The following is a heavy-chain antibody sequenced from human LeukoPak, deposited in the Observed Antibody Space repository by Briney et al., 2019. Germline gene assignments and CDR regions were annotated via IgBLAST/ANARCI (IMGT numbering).Heavy chain of an antibody. J-gene: IGHJ5*02. CDR3: ARYGMIVLGGWFDP. Sequence: ASVKVSCKASGYTFTGYYMHWVRQAPGQGLEWMGWISAYNGNTNYAQKLQGRVTMTTDTSTSTAYMELRSLRSDDTAVYYCARYGMIVLGGWFDPWGQGTLVTVSS. CDR2: ISAYNGNT. D-gene: IGHD3-22*01. V-gene: IGHV1-18*04. CDR1: GYTFTGYY.